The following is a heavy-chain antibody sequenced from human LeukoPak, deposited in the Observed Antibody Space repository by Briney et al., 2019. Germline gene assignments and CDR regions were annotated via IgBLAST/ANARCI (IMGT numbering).Heavy chain of an antibody. CDR2: ISSSSSTI. V-gene: IGHV3-48*01. Sequence: GGSLRLSCAASGFTFSSYSMNWFRQSPGKGLEWVSYISSSSSTIYYADSVKGRFTISRDNAKNSLYLQMNSLRAEDTAVYYCARGSKYPWFDPWGQGTVVTVSS. D-gene: IGHD2-2*01. CDR3: ARGSKYPWFDP. J-gene: IGHJ5*02. CDR1: GFTFSSYS.